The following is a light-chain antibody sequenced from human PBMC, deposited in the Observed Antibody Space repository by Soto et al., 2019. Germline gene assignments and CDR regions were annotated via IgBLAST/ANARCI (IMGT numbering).Light chain of an antibody. CDR1: QSVSNSN. CDR3: QQYGGSPYT. V-gene: IGKV3-20*01. J-gene: IGKJ2*01. CDR2: GAS. Sequence: EIVLTQSPGTLSLSPGERATLSCRASQSVSNSNLAWYQHKPGQAPRLLIYGASSRATGVPDRFSGSGSGTDFTLTISRLEPEGFAVYYCQQYGGSPYTFGPGTTLEIK.